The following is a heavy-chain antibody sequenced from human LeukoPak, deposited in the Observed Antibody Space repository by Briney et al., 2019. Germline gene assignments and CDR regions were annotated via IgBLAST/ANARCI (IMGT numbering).Heavy chain of an antibody. Sequence: GSSVKVSCKASGGTFSSYAISWVRQAPGQGLEWMGWINPNNGGTNYAQKFQGRVTMTRDTSISTAYMELSRLRSDDTAVYYCAREGAPAADTNWFDPWGQGTLVTVSS. J-gene: IGHJ5*02. CDR1: GGTFSSYA. CDR2: INPNNGGT. CDR3: AREGAPAADTNWFDP. D-gene: IGHD6-13*01. V-gene: IGHV1-2*02.